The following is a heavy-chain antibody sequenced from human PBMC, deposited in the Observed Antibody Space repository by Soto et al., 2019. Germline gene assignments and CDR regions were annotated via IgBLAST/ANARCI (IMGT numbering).Heavy chain of an antibody. CDR3: AKAPNLDYYYYGMDV. V-gene: IGHV3-9*01. CDR1: GFTFDDYA. CDR2: ISWNSGSI. D-gene: IGHD7-27*01. J-gene: IGHJ6*02. Sequence: GGSLRLSCAASGFTFDDYAMHWVRQAPGKGLEWVSGISWNSGSIGYADSVKGRFTISRDNAKNSLYLQMNSLRAEDTALYYCAKAPNLDYYYYGMDVWGQGTTVTVSS.